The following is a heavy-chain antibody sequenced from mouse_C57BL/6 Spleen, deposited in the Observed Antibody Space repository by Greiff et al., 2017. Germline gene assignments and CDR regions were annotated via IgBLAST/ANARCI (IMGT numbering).Heavy chain of an antibody. J-gene: IGHJ3*01. CDR2: INPNNGGT. CDR3: ASGGSWFAY. V-gene: IGHV1-18*01. Sequence: VQLQQSGPELVKPGASVTIPCKASGYTFTDYNMDWVKQSHGKSLEWIGDINPNNGGTIYNQKFKGKATLTVDKSSSTAYMELRSLTSEDTAVYYCASGGSWFAYWGQGTLVTVSA. CDR1: GYTFTDYN.